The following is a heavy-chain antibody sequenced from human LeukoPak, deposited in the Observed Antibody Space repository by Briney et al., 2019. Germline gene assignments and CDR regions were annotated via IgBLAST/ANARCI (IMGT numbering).Heavy chain of an antibody. D-gene: IGHD6-6*01. CDR2: ISQDGSAK. Sequence: PGGSLRLSCGVTGFTFSNEWMHWVRQAPGKGLEWVALISQDGSAKQYVDSVKGRFTISRDNAKNSVYLQINSLRVEDTAVYYCVRLPRSSSVYWGQGTLVTVSS. CDR3: VRLPRSSSVY. J-gene: IGHJ4*02. V-gene: IGHV3-7*01. CDR1: GFTFSNEW.